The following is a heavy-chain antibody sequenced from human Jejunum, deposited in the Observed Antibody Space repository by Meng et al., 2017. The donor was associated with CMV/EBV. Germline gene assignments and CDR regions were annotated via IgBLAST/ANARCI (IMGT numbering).Heavy chain of an antibody. CDR3: IRHERTFQRD. J-gene: IGHJ4*02. V-gene: IGHV3-73*02. Sequence: EVPMAESGGGLVQPVGSLNLACPASGFTFSDSDIHWVRQASGKGLEWVGRIRTKVNSYATAYAASVTGRFTISRDDSKNTAYLQMNSLKTEDTAVYYCIRHERTFQRDWGQGTLVTVSS. CDR1: GFTFSDSD. D-gene: IGHD2/OR15-2a*01. CDR2: IRTKVNSYAT.